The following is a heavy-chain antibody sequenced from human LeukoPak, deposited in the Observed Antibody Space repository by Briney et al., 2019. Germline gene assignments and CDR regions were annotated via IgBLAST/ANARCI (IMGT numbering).Heavy chain of an antibody. CDR3: AKNRVPTAITPDS. CDR1: GFTFSSYG. V-gene: IGHV3-30*18. Sequence: PGGSLRVSCAASGFTFSSYGMHWVRQAPGKGLEWVAVIPYDGSNKYYTDSVKGRFTISRDNSKNTLYLQMNSLRAEDTAVYYCAKNRVPTAITPDSWGQGTLVTVSS. D-gene: IGHD2-2*02. CDR2: IPYDGSNK. J-gene: IGHJ5*01.